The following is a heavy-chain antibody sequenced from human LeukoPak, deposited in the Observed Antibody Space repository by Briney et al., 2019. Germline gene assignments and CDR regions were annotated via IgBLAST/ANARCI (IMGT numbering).Heavy chain of an antibody. CDR3: ARDRVGGRYYYGMDV. CDR2: IKEDGSAK. D-gene: IGHD3-16*01. Sequence: GGSLRLSCAASGFTFSSFWMSWVRQAPGKGLEWVANIKEDGSAKYYVDSVKGRFTISRDNAENSLYLQMNTLRAEDTAVYYCARDRVGGRYYYGMDVWGQGTTVTVSS. J-gene: IGHJ6*02. V-gene: IGHV3-7*01. CDR1: GFTFSSFW.